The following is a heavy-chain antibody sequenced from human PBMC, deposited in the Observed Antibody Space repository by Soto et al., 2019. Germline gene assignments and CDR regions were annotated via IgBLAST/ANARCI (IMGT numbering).Heavy chain of an antibody. Sequence: EVQLVESGGGLVQPGGSLRLSCAASGFTFSSYEMIWVRQAPGKGLEWVSFISSSGSTIYYADSVKGRFSISRDNAKNSLYLQMNSLRAEDKAVYFCARAQGDWLLDYWGQGTLVTVSS. D-gene: IGHD3-9*01. CDR1: GFTFSSYE. V-gene: IGHV3-48*03. CDR3: ARAQGDWLLDY. CDR2: ISSSGSTI. J-gene: IGHJ4*02.